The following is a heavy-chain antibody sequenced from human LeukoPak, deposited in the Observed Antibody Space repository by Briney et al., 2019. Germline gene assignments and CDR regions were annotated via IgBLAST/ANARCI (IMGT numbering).Heavy chain of an antibody. CDR1: GFSFTSYP. D-gene: IGHD2-15*01. CDR2: VSGSGGMT. J-gene: IGHJ4*02. Sequence: GGSLRLSCATSGFSFTSYPMSWVCQAPGKGLEWVSGVSGSGGMTTYADSLKGRFTISRDNSKNTLYLQMNNLRVDDTATYYCAKAILVGDYFDDWGQRTLVTVSS. V-gene: IGHV3-23*01. CDR3: AKAILVGDYFDD.